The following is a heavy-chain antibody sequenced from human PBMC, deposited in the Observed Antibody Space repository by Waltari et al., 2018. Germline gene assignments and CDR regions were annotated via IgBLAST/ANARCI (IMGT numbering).Heavy chain of an antibody. CDR2: ISPKSGGA. CDR1: GDTFTAYY. V-gene: IGHV1-2*02. D-gene: IGHD3-10*01. J-gene: IGHJ6*04. Sequence: QVQLEQSGAEVRQPGASVKVSCKTYGDTFTAYYIHWVRQARGQGLDWMGWISPKSGGAHSAERFQGRVTMTSDTSISTAYMELSRLTSDDTAVYYCARVGYYYGSGSYFPVWGKGTTVTVSS. CDR3: ARVGYYYGSGSYFPV.